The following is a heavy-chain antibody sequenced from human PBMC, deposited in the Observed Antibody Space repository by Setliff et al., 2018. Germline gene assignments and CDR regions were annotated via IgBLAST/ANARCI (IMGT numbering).Heavy chain of an antibody. Sequence: ASVKVSCKASGHTFITFGISWVRQAPGQGLEWMGWISAYSDDTKYAEKFQGRVTITRNTSISTAYMELSSLRSEDTAVYYCARSGGGYDFWSGYLVSHYYYYYYMDVWGKGTTVTVSS. J-gene: IGHJ6*03. CDR2: ISAYSDDT. D-gene: IGHD3-3*01. CDR3: ARSGGGYDFWSGYLVSHYYYYYYMDV. V-gene: IGHV1-8*03. CDR1: GHTFITFG.